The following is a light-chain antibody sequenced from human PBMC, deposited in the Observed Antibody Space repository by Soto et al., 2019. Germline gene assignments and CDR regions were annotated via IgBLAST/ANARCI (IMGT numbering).Light chain of an antibody. J-gene: IGLJ3*02. V-gene: IGLV2-14*01. CDR2: GVS. CDR3: SSYTSSSTWL. Sequence: SALTQPASVSGSPGQSITISCTGTSSDVGNYNYVSWYQQHPGKAPKLMIYGVSNRPSEVSNRFSGSKSGNTASLTISGLQAEDEADYYCSSYTSSSTWLFGGGTKVTVL. CDR1: SSDVGNYNY.